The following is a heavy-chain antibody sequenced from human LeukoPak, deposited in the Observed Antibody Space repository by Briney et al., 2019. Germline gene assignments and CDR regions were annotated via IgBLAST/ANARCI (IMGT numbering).Heavy chain of an antibody. V-gene: IGHV3-74*01. CDR1: GFTFSNYW. J-gene: IGHJ5*02. Sequence: GGSLRLSCAASGFTFSNYWMNWVRQAPGKRLVWVSRIKGDGSTATYPDSVKGRFSISRDNAKNTLYLQMNSLRAEDTAVYYCAKSDWFDPWGQGTLVTVSS. CDR3: AKSDWFDP. CDR2: IKGDGSTA.